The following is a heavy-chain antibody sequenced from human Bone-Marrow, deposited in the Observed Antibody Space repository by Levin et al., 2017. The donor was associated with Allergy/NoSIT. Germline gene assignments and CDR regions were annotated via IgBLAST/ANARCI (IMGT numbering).Heavy chain of an antibody. D-gene: IGHD3-10*01. V-gene: IGHV3-53*01. J-gene: IGHJ3*02. CDR3: ARDFSYYGSFYDAFDI. Sequence: GGSLRLSCAASGFTVSSNYMSWVRQAPGKGLEWVSVIYSGGSTYYADSVKGRFTISRDNSKNTLYLQMNSLRAEDTAVYYCARDFSYYGSFYDAFDIWGQGTMVTVSS. CDR1: GFTVSSNY. CDR2: IYSGGST.